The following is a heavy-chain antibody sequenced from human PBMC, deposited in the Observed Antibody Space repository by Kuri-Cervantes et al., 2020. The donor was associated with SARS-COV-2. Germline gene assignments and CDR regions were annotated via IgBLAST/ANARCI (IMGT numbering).Heavy chain of an antibody. CDR2: SNAGNGNT. Sequence: ASVKVSCKASGYTFTSYAMHWVRQAPGQRLEWMGWSNAGNGNTKYSQKFQGRVTMTEDTSTDTAYMELSSLRSEDTAVYYCATVSYCSGGSCYGGWFDPWGQGTLVTVSS. J-gene: IGHJ5*02. D-gene: IGHD2-15*01. CDR3: ATVSYCSGGSCYGGWFDP. V-gene: IGHV1-3*01. CDR1: GYTFTSYA.